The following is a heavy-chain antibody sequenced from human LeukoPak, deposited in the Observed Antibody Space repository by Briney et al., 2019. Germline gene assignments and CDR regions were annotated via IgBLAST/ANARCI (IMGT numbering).Heavy chain of an antibody. D-gene: IGHD2-21*02. J-gene: IGHJ1*01. V-gene: IGHV3-30*14. CDR2: ISYDGISK. CDR1: GFTFSSYS. CDR3: ARTDETAPAEDFQH. Sequence: GRSLRLSCAASGFTFSSYSMHWVRQAPGKGLEWLSVISYDGISKYFADSVKGRFTISRDNSKNTLYLQMKSLRAEDTAVYYCARTDETAPAEDFQHWGQGTLVTVSS.